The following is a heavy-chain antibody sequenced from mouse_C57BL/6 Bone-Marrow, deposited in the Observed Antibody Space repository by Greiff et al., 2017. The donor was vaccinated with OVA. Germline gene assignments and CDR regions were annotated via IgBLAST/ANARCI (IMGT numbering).Heavy chain of an antibody. D-gene: IGHD1-1*01. V-gene: IGHV1-42*01. CDR2: INPSTGGT. Sequence: VQLQQSGPELVKPGASVKISCKASGYSFTGYYMNWVKQSPEKSLEWIGEINPSTGGTTYNQKFKAKATLTVDKSSSTAYMQLRSLTSEDSAVYYCAREYYGTWYFDVWGTGTTVTVSS. CDR3: AREYYGTWYFDV. CDR1: GYSFTGYY. J-gene: IGHJ1*03.